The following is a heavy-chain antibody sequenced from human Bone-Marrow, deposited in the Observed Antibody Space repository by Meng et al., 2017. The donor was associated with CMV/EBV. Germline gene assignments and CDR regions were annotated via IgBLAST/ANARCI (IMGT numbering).Heavy chain of an antibody. D-gene: IGHD4-23*01. CDR1: GFTFSNAW. V-gene: IGHV3-15*01. CDR2: IKSKTDGGTT. Sequence: GGSLKIPCAASGFTFSNAWMSWVRQAPGKGLEWVGRIKSKTDGGTTDYAAPVKGRFTISRDDSKNTLYLQMNSLKTEDTAVYYCTTEVGSMVVTHWGQGTLVTFSS. J-gene: IGHJ4*02. CDR3: TTEVGSMVVTH.